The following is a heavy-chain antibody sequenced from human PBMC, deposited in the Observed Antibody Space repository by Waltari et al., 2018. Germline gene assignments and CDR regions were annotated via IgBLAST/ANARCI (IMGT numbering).Heavy chain of an antibody. CDR1: GGSISSYY. V-gene: IGHV4-59*01. CDR2: IYYSGST. D-gene: IGHD4-17*01. Sequence: QVQLQESGPGLVKPSETLSLTCTVSGGSISSYYWSWIRQPPGKGLEWIGYIYYSGSTNYNPSLKRRVPISVDTSKNQFALKLSSVTAADTAVYYCARGGYGGNEDFDYWGQGTLVTVSS. J-gene: IGHJ4*02. CDR3: ARGGYGGNEDFDY.